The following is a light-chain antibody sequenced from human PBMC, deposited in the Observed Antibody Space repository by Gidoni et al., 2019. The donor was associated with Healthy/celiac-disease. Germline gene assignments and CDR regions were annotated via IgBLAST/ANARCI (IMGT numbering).Light chain of an antibody. J-gene: IGLJ3*02. CDR2: GNS. CDR1: SSNIGAGYD. CDR3: QSYDSSLSGPV. V-gene: IGLV1-40*01. Sequence: QSLLTQPPSVSAAPGPRVTISCTGSSSNIGAGYDVHWYQQLPGTAPKLLIYGNSNRPSGVPDRFSGSKSGTSASLAITGLQAEDEADYYCQSYDSSLSGPVFGGGTKLTVL.